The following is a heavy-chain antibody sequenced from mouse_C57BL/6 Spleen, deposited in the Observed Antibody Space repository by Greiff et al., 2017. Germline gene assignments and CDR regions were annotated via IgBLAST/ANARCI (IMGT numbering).Heavy chain of an antibody. CDR3: ARGGYEISFAY. D-gene: IGHD2-2*01. Sequence: EVQLVESGGGLVKPGGSLKLSCAASGFTFSDYGMHWVRQAPEKGLEWVAYISSGSSTIYYADTVKGRFTISRDHAKNTLFLQMTSLRSEDTAMYYCARGGYEISFAYWGQGTLVTVSA. V-gene: IGHV5-17*01. CDR2: ISSGSSTI. CDR1: GFTFSDYG. J-gene: IGHJ3*01.